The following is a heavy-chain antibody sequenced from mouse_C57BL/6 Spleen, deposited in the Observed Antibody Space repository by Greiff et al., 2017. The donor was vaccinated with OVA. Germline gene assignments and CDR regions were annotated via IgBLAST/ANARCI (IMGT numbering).Heavy chain of an antibody. CDR1: GYSITSGYY. CDR3: ARGDGYAL. Sequence: EVQLQESGPGLVKPSQSLSLTCSVTGYSITSGYYWNWIRQFPGNKLEWMGYISYDGSNNYNPSLKNRISITRDTSKNQFFLKLNSVTTEDTATYYCARGDGYALWGQGTSVTVSS. J-gene: IGHJ4*01. D-gene: IGHD2-2*01. CDR2: ISYDGSN. V-gene: IGHV3-6*01.